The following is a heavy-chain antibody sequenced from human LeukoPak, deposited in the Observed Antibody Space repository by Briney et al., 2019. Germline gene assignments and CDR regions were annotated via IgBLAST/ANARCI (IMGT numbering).Heavy chain of an antibody. CDR3: ARHRAHWDTYYFDY. D-gene: IGHD1/OR15-1a*01. V-gene: IGHV4-39*01. CDR1: GGSISSSSYY. J-gene: IGHJ4*02. CDR2: IYYSGST. Sequence: PSKTLSLTCTVSGGSISSSSYYWGWIRQPPGKGLEWIGSIYYSGSTYYHPSLKSRVTISVDTSKNQFSPKLSSVTAADTAVYYCARHRAHWDTYYFDYWGQGTLVTVSS.